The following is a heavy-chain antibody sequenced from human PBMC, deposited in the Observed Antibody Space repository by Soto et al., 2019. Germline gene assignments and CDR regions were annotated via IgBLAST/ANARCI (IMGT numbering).Heavy chain of an antibody. J-gene: IGHJ6*02. D-gene: IGHD1-1*01. CDR3: ARDWEPGTTGTVGYYGMDV. CDR2: IIPILGIA. Sequence: QVQLVQSGAEVKKPGSSVKVSCKASGGTFSSYTISWVRQAPGQGLEWMGRIIPILGIANYAQKFQGRVTITADKSTSTAYMELSSLRSEDTAVYYCARDWEPGTTGTVGYYGMDVWGQGTTVTVSS. V-gene: IGHV1-69*08. CDR1: GGTFSSYT.